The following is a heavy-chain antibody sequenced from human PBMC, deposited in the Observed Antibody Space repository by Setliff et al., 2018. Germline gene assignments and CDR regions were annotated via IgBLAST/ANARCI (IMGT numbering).Heavy chain of an antibody. CDR3: ASANTTGYYYFDY. J-gene: IGHJ4*02. Sequence: PSETLSLSCAASGFTFNTHWMTWVRQAPGKGLEWVANIKQDGSETYYVDSVKGRFTVSRDNPKNSLYLQMSSLRAEDTAVYYCASANTTGYYYFDYWGQGTLVTVSS. CDR2: IKQDGSET. V-gene: IGHV3-7*01. CDR1: GFTFNTHW. D-gene: IGHD1-26*01.